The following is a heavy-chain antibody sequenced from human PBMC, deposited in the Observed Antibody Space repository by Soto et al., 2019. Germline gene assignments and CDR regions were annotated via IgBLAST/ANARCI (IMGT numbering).Heavy chain of an antibody. J-gene: IGHJ4*02. CDR1: GDSVSSNSAA. D-gene: IGHD6-13*01. V-gene: IGHV6-1*01. Sequence: PSQTLSLTCAISGDSVSSNSAAWNWIRQSPSRGLEWLGRTYYRSKWYSDYAVSVKSRITINPDTSKNQFSLQLNSVTPEDTAVYFCTQAAGYISTWFFDSWAQGTLVTVSS. CDR3: TQAAGYISTWFFDS. CDR2: TYYRSKWYS.